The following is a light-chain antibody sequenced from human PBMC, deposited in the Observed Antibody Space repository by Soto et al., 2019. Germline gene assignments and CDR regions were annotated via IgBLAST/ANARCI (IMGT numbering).Light chain of an antibody. CDR1: QSISSW. J-gene: IGKJ1*01. Sequence: DIQMTQSPSTLSASVGDRVTITCRASQSISSWLAWYQQKPGKAPKLLIYAASSLESGVPSRISGSGSETEFTLTISSLQPEDSATYYCQQYETYSQTFGQGTKVDI. CDR3: QQYETYSQT. V-gene: IGKV1-5*01. CDR2: AAS.